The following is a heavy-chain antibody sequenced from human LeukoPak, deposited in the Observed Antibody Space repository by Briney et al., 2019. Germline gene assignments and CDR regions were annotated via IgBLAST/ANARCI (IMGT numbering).Heavy chain of an antibody. CDR1: GDSVSSGSYY. D-gene: IGHD2-2*01. J-gene: IGHJ5*02. CDR3: ARVVPAADGFDP. Sequence: SETLSLTCTVSGDSVSSGSYYWSWIRQPPGKGLEWIGYIYYSGSTNYNPSLKSRVTISVDTSKNQFSLKLSSVTAADTAVYYCARVVPAADGFDPWGQGTLVTVSS. CDR2: IYYSGST. V-gene: IGHV4-61*01.